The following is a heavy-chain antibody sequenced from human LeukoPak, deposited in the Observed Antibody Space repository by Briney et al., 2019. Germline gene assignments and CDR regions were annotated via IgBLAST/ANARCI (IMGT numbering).Heavy chain of an antibody. CDR2: IYYSGST. V-gene: IGHV4-59*01. Sequence: SETLSLTCTVSGGSISGYYWSWIRQPPGKGLEWIGYIYYSGSTNYNPSLKSRVTISVDTSKNQFSLKLSSVTAADTAVYYCARGRLGVDYYYYGMDVWGQGTTVTVSS. CDR3: ARGRLGVDYYYYGMDV. D-gene: IGHD2-15*01. J-gene: IGHJ6*02. CDR1: GGSISGYY.